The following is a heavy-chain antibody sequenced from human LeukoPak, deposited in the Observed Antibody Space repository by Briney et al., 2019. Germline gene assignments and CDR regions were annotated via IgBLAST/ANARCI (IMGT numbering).Heavy chain of an antibody. CDR2: IYYSGST. V-gene: IGHV4-30-4*01. Sequence: SETLSLTCTVSGGSISSGDYYWSWIRQPPGKGLEWIGYIYYSGSTYYNPSLKSRVTISVDTSKNQFSLKLSSVTAADTAVYYCARVDTAMVRGYSYAGYHYYYYMDVWGKGTTVTVSS. J-gene: IGHJ6*03. CDR3: ARVDTAMVRGYSYAGYHYYYYMDV. D-gene: IGHD5-18*01. CDR1: GGSISSGDYY.